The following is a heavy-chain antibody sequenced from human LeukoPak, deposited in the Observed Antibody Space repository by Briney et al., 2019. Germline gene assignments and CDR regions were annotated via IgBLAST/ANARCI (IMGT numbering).Heavy chain of an antibody. CDR2: IKQDGSEK. D-gene: IGHD6-13*01. V-gene: IGHV3-7*03. Sequence: GGSLRLSCAASGFTFSLYWMNWVRRAPGKGLEWVANIKQDGSEKNYVDSMKGRFTISRDNALNSLYLQMNSLRAEDTAIYYCARSIPYGTTWYGRSDYWGQGTLVTVSS. CDR3: ARSIPYGTTWYGRSDY. J-gene: IGHJ4*02. CDR1: GFTFSLYW.